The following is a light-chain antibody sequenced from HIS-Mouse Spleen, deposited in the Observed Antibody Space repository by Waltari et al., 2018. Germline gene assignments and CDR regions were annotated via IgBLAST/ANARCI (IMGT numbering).Light chain of an antibody. Sequence: QCALTQPASVSGSPGQSITISCTGTSSDVGSYNLVPWYQQHPGKAPKLMIYEGSKRPSGVSNRFSGSKSGNTASLTISGLQAEDEADYYCCSYAGSSTFEVFGGGTKLTVL. CDR1: SSDVGSYNL. V-gene: IGLV2-23*03. CDR3: CSYAGSSTFEV. CDR2: EGS. J-gene: IGLJ2*01.